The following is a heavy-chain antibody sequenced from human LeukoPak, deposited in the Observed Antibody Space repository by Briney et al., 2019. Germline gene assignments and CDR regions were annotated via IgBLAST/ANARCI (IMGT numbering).Heavy chain of an antibody. CDR2: INPNSGGT. J-gene: IGHJ5*02. Sequence: GASVKVSCKASGYTFTGYHMHWVRQAPGQGLEWMGWINPNSGGTNYAQKFQGRVTMTRDTSISTAYIELNRLRSDDTAVYYCARGYCTGDICSGAWFDPWGRGTLVTVSS. V-gene: IGHV1-2*02. CDR1: GYTFTGYH. D-gene: IGHD2-15*01. CDR3: ARGYCTGDICSGAWFDP.